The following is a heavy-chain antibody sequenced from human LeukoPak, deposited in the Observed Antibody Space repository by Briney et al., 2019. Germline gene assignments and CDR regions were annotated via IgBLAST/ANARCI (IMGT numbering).Heavy chain of an antibody. CDR2: IYYSGST. CDR1: GGSISSSSYY. D-gene: IGHD5-18*01. CDR3: ARVGHLRLQLPSFDP. J-gene: IGHJ5*02. V-gene: IGHV4-39*07. Sequence: SETLSLTCTVSGGSISSSSYYWGWIRQPPGKGLEWIGSIYYSGSTYYNPSLKSRVTISVDTSKNQFSLKLSSVTAADTAAYYCARVGHLRLQLPSFDPWGQGTLVTVSS.